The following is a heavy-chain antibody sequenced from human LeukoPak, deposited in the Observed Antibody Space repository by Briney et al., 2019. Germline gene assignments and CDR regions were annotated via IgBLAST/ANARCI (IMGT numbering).Heavy chain of an antibody. V-gene: IGHV4-4*02. CDR3: ARRQWLGHFDF. J-gene: IGHJ4*02. CDR2: KYHSGSS. CDR1: NGSISSRNW. D-gene: IGHD6-19*01. Sequence: SETLSLTCVVSNGSISSRNWWSWVRQPPGKGLEWIGEKYHSGSSNSNPSLKSRVTISVDKSKNQFSLTLNSVTAADTAVYYCARRQWLGHFDFWGQGSLVTVSS.